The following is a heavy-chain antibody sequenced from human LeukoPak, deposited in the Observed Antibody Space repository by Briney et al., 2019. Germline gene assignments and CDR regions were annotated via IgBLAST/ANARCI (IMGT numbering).Heavy chain of an antibody. V-gene: IGHV5-51*01. CDR2: IYPGDSDT. J-gene: IGHJ6*03. Sequence: AGESLKISXKGSGYSFSSYWIGWVRQRPGKGLEWTGIIYPGDSDTRYSPSFQGQVTISADKSISTAYLQWSSLKASDTAMYYCARHRVVSSSSHYYYYMDVWGKGTTVTVSS. D-gene: IGHD6-6*01. CDR3: ARHRVVSSSSHYYYYMDV. CDR1: GYSFSSYW.